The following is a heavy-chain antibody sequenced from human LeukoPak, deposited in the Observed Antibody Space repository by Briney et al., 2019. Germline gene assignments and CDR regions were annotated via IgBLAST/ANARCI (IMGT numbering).Heavy chain of an antibody. CDR3: AKDSNLFWHYDSSGSGY. J-gene: IGHJ4*02. V-gene: IGHV4-34*01. D-gene: IGHD3-22*01. Sequence: PSETLSLTCAVYGGSFSGYYWSWIRQPPGKGLEWIGEINHSGSTNYNPSLKSRVTISVDTSKNQFSLKLSSVTAADTAVYYCAKDSNLFWHYDSSGSGYWGQGTLVTVSS. CDR2: INHSGST. CDR1: GGSFSGYY.